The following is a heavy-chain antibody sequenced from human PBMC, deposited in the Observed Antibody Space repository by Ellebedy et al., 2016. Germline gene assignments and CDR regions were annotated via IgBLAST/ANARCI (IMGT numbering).Heavy chain of an antibody. Sequence: SETLSLTCAVYGGSFSGYYWSWIRQPPGKGLEWIGEINHSGSTNYNPSLKSRVTISVDTSKNQFSLKLSSVTAADTAMYYCARGRGSSWYSYFDYWGQGALVTVSS. CDR3: ARGRGSSWYSYFDY. CDR1: GGSFSGYY. CDR2: INHSGST. V-gene: IGHV4-34*01. D-gene: IGHD6-13*01. J-gene: IGHJ4*02.